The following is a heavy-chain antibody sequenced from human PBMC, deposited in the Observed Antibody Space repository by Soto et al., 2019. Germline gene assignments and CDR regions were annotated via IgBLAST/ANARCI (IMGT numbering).Heavy chain of an antibody. V-gene: IGHV4-59*01. CDR1: GGSISSYY. J-gene: IGHJ4*02. D-gene: IGHD3-9*01. CDR2: IYYSGST. Sequence: QVQLQESGPGLVKPSETLSLTCTVSGGSISSYYWSWIRQPPGKGLEWIGYIYYSGSTNYNPSLKSRVTISADTSKNQFSLKLSSVTAADTAVYYCARGYFDWLAIDYWGQGTLVTVSS. CDR3: ARGYFDWLAIDY.